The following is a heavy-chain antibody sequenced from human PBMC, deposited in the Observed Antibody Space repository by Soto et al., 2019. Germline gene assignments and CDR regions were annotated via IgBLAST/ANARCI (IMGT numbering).Heavy chain of an antibody. Sequence: SETLSLTCTVSGGTISIYYWTWIRQPPGKGLEWIGYIYYSGSTNYNPSLKSRVTISVDTSKNQFSLKLSSVTAADTAAYYCARGYSNYYPVQLVSRRNWFDPWGQGTLVTVSS. J-gene: IGHJ5*02. CDR3: ARGYSNYYPVQLVSRRNWFDP. CDR2: IYYSGST. V-gene: IGHV4-59*01. D-gene: IGHD4-4*01. CDR1: GGTISIYY.